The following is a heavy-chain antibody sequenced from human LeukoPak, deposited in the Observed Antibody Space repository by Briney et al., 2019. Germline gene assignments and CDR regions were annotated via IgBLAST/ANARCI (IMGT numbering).Heavy chain of an antibody. CDR1: GGTFSSYA. Sequence: SVKVSCKASGGTFSSYAISWVRQAPGQGLEWMGGIIPIFGTANYAQKFQGRDAITTDESTSTAYMELSSLKPEDTAVYYCARSSGYYYVSYFDYWGQGTLVTVS. J-gene: IGHJ4*02. CDR2: IIPIFGTA. V-gene: IGHV1-69*05. D-gene: IGHD3-22*01. CDR3: ARSSGYYYVSYFDY.